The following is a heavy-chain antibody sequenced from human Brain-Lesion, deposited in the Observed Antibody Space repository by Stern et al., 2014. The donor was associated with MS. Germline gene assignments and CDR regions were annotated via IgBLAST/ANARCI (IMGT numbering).Heavy chain of an antibody. V-gene: IGHV2-5*02. CDR1: GFSLTITGEA. J-gene: IGHJ4*02. D-gene: IGHD2-8*01. Sequence: QITLKESGPTLVRPTQTLTLTCTFSGFSLTITGEAVAWIRQPPGKALEWLSLIYWDDDKFYSPSLKSRLTVPKDTSKHQVVLTMTNMDPVDAGTYYCARRGPPNHGGYYFDYWGQGILVTVSS. CDR2: IYWDDDK. CDR3: ARRGPPNHGGYYFDY.